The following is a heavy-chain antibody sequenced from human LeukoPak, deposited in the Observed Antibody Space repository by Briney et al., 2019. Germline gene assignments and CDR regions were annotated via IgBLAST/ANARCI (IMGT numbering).Heavy chain of an antibody. CDR2: IYYSGST. CDR3: ARSRSLTIFGVVIPFDY. CDR1: GGSISSYY. D-gene: IGHD3-3*01. V-gene: IGHV4-59*08. J-gene: IGHJ4*02. Sequence: SETLSLTCTVSGGSISSYYWSWIRQPPGKGLEWIGYIYYSGSTNYNPSLKSRVTISVDTSKNQFSLKLSSVTAADTAVYYCARSRSLTIFGVVIPFDYWGQGTLVTVSS.